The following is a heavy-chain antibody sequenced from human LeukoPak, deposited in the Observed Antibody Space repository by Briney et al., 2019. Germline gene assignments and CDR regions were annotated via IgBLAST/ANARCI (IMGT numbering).Heavy chain of an antibody. CDR3: ARSKYDVLTGSADY. CDR1: GYNFAGFY. Sequence: GASVKVSCKASGYNFAGFYMHWVRQAPGHGLEWMGWINPNSGGTNYAQTFQGRVTVTSDTTMSTAYMELTRLTSDDSAMYYCARSKYDVLTGSADYWGQGTLVTVSS. D-gene: IGHD3-9*01. V-gene: IGHV1-2*02. J-gene: IGHJ4*02. CDR2: INPNSGGT.